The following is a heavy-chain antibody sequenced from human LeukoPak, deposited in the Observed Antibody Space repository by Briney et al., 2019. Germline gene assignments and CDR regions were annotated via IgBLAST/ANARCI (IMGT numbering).Heavy chain of an antibody. V-gene: IGHV3-30*18. CDR1: GFTFSSYG. CDR3: AKDQEYYSFWSSIDY. J-gene: IGHJ4*02. Sequence: GGSLRLSCAASGFTFSSYGMHWVRQAPGKGLEWVAVISYDGSNKYYADSVKGRFTISRDNSKNTLYLQMNSLRAEDTAVYYCAKDQEYYSFWSSIDYWGQGTLVTVSS. CDR2: ISYDGSNK. D-gene: IGHD2/OR15-2a*01.